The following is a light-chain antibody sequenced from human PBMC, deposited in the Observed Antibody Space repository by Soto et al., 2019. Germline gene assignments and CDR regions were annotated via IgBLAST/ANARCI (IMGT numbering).Light chain of an antibody. CDR2: NNN. J-gene: IGLJ2*01. CDR1: SSNIGSNS. Sequence: QHVLTQPPSASGTPGQRVTISCSGSSSNIGSNSINWYQQFPGTAPKLLIYNNNQRPSGVPDRFSGSKFGTSVSLAISGLQSEDEADYYCAAWDDSLNGVVFGGGTKLTVL. CDR3: AAWDDSLNGVV. V-gene: IGLV1-44*01.